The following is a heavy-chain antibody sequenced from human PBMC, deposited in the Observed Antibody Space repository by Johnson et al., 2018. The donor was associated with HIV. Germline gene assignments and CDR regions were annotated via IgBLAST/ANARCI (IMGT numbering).Heavy chain of an antibody. CDR1: GFTFSNAW. Sequence: VLLVESGGGVVQPGGSLRLSCAASGFTFSNAWMSWVRQAPGKGLEWVGRIKIKTDGGTTDYAAPVNGRFTIARDDSKNTLYLQMNSLKTEDTAVYYCTTDLPGGYYGGNWTYDAFDIWGQGTMVTVSS. J-gene: IGHJ3*02. D-gene: IGHD4-23*01. V-gene: IGHV3-15*01. CDR2: IKIKTDGGTT. CDR3: TTDLPGGYYGGNWTYDAFDI.